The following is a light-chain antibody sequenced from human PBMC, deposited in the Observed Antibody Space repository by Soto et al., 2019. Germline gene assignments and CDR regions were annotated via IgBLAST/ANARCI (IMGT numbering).Light chain of an antibody. Sequence: EIVLTQSPGTLSLSPGERATLSCRASQSVTSSYLAWYQQKPGQAPRLLIYGASSRATGIPDRFSGSGSGTDFTLTISKMEPQDFAMSYCHQYGSSPLTFGGGTKVEIK. CDR1: QSVTSSY. CDR2: GAS. J-gene: IGKJ4*01. V-gene: IGKV3-20*01. CDR3: HQYGSSPLT.